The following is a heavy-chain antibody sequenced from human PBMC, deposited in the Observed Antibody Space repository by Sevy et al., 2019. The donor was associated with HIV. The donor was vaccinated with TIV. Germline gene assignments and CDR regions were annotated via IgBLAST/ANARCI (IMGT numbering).Heavy chain of an antibody. CDR1: GGSISSYY. CDR3: ARSHLAFCGGDCFSPYYFDS. CDR2: IYSSGST. V-gene: IGHV4-59*01. Sequence: SETLSLTCSVSGGSISSYYWNWIRQPPGKGLERIGYIYSSGSTNYNPSPKSRLTITVDMSKNTFSLKLSSVTAADTAVYYCARSHLAFCGGDCFSPYYFDSWGQGTLVTVSS. J-gene: IGHJ4*02. D-gene: IGHD2-21*01.